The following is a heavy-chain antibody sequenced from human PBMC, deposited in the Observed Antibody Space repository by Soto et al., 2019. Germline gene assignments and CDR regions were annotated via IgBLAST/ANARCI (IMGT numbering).Heavy chain of an antibody. J-gene: IGHJ4*02. D-gene: IGHD1-26*01. V-gene: IGHV4-59*01. CDR1: GGSISSYF. CDR2: IHYSGTT. CDR3: ARDTGSYYLDS. Sequence: QVQLLESGPGLVKPSETLSLTCTIYGGSISSYFWSWIRQPPGKGLEWIGYIHYSGTTVYSPALKSRVTTSIDTSETQFTLSLTSVTAADTAVYYCARDTGSYYLDSWGQGSLVTVSS.